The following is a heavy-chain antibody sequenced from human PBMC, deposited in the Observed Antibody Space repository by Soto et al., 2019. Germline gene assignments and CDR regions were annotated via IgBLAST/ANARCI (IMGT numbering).Heavy chain of an antibody. J-gene: IGHJ5*02. CDR1: GGSISSGDYY. V-gene: IGHV4-30-4*01. CDR2: IYYSGST. CDR3: ASALRGPEGFDP. Sequence: PSETLSLTCTVSGGSISSGDYYWSGIRQPPGKGLEWIGYIYYSGSTYYNPSLKSRVTISVDTSKNQFSLKLSSVTAADTAVYYCASALRGPEGFDPWGQGTLVTVSS.